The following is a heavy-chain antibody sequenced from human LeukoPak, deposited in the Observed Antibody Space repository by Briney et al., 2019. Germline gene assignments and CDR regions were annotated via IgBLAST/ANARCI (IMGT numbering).Heavy chain of an antibody. Sequence: GGPLRLSCAASGFTFSPYTMHWFRQPPGKGLEWVSYINTGSTTIYYADSVKGRFTISRDNAKNSVYLHLNSLRAEDTAVYYCARDSSVCEFDVWGQGTLVTVSS. CDR2: INTGSTTI. CDR1: GFTFSPYT. V-gene: IGHV3-48*01. D-gene: IGHD6-6*01. J-gene: IGHJ3*01. CDR3: ARDSSVCEFDV.